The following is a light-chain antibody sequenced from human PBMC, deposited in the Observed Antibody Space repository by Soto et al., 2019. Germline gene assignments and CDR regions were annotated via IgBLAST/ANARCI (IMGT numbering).Light chain of an antibody. CDR2: GAS. CDR1: QSVNNRS. CDR3: RQYERSLGFA. J-gene: IGKJ4*01. Sequence: EVVLTQSPGTLSLCPGETGPHSKRPCQSVNNRSLVWYQEKPGQAPRLLLFGASSRATGIPDRFSGSWSGTDFTFTIRRLEPEEFAVYYCRQYERSLGFAFGGGTK. V-gene: IGKV3-20*01.